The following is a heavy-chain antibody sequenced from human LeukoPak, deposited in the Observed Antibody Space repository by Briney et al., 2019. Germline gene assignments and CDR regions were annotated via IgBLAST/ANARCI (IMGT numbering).Heavy chain of an antibody. CDR1: GGSVSSSSFY. V-gene: IGHV4-39*07. CDR3: ARDRRRGLGSTYYFDY. CDR2: ISYSGST. D-gene: IGHD5/OR15-5a*01. J-gene: IGHJ4*02. Sequence: SETLSLTCTVSGGSVSSSSFYWGWVRQSPGMGLEWIGSISYSGSTYYNPSLKSRVTISVDTSKNQFSLKLSSLTAADTAVYYCARDRRRGLGSTYYFDYWGQGTLVTVSS.